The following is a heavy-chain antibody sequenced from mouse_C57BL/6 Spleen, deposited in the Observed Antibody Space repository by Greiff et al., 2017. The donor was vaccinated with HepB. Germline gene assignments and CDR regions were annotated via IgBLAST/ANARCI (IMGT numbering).Heavy chain of an antibody. CDR3: ARIRSGSSLYYFDY. CDR2: IWWDDDK. D-gene: IGHD1-1*01. Sequence: QVTLKECGPGILQPSQTLSLTCSFSGFSLSTFGMGVGWIRQPSGKGLEWLAHIWWDDDKYYNPALKSRLTISKDTSKNQVFRKIANVDTADTATYYGARIRSGSSLYYFDYWGQGTTLTVSS. V-gene: IGHV8-8*01. CDR1: GFSLSTFGMG. J-gene: IGHJ2*01.